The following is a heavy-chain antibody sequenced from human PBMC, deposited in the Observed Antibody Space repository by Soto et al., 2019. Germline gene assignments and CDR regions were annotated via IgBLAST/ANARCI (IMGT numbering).Heavy chain of an antibody. Sequence: GGSLRLSCAASGFTFSSYGMHWVRQAPGKGLEWVAVIWYDGSNKYYADSVKGRFTISRDNSKNTLYLQMNSLRAEDTAVYYCARVHLRIAARPKGYYYGMDVWGQGTTVTVSS. D-gene: IGHD6-6*01. CDR2: IWYDGSNK. V-gene: IGHV3-33*01. CDR1: GFTFSSYG. CDR3: ARVHLRIAARPKGYYYGMDV. J-gene: IGHJ6*02.